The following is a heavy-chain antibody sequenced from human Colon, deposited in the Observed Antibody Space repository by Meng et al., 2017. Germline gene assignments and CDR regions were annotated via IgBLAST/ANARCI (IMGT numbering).Heavy chain of an antibody. V-gene: IGHV4-59*01. CDR2: IYYSGST. J-gene: IGHJ4*02. D-gene: IGHD6-13*01. CDR1: GGSISSYY. Sequence: QLQESGPVRVKPSETLSLTCTVSGGSISSYYGSWIRQPPGKGLEWIGYIYYSGSTNYNPSLKSRVTISVDTSKNQFSLKLSSVTAADTAVYYCARSPPYDSSSPYYFDYWGQGTLVTVSS. CDR3: ARSPPYDSSSPYYFDY.